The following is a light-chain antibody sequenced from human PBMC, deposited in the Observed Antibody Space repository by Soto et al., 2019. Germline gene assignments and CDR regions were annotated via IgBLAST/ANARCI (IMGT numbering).Light chain of an antibody. CDR2: GAS. Sequence: EIVLTQSPGTLSLYPGERATLSCRARQSVSSSYLAWYQQKPGQAPRLLIYGASGRATGIPDRFSGSGSGTDFTLTISRLEPEDFAVYYCQQYGSSALYTFGQGTKLENK. J-gene: IGKJ2*01. CDR1: QSVSSSY. CDR3: QQYGSSALYT. V-gene: IGKV3-20*01.